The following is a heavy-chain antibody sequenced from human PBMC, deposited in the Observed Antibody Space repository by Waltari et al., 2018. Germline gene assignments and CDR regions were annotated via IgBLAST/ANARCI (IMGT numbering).Heavy chain of an antibody. V-gene: IGHV5-51*01. CDR1: GYIFSTYW. CDR2: IYAVDSAP. Sequence: EVQLVQSGAEMKKPGESLRISCKGSGYIFSTYWIGWVRPMPGKGREWVGGIYAVDSAPSYSPSFQGRVTISVDKSISTVYLEWSSLRASDTAMYYCARWLNXNYYHSNSDYWGQGTLVSVSS. J-gene: IGHJ4*02. D-gene: IGHD3-22*01. CDR3: ARWLNXNYYHSNSDY.